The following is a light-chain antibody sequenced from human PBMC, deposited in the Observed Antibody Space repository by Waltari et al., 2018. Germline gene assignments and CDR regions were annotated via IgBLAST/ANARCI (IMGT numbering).Light chain of an antibody. Sequence: SSELTQDPAVSVALGQTVRITCQGDSLRSYFASWYQQKPGQAPQLAIYGENKRPSGIPDRFSGSSSGNTASLTITGAQAEDEADYYCNSRDSSADHVVFGGGTKMTVL. CDR1: SLRSYF. J-gene: IGLJ2*01. CDR3: NSRDSSADHVV. V-gene: IGLV3-19*01. CDR2: GEN.